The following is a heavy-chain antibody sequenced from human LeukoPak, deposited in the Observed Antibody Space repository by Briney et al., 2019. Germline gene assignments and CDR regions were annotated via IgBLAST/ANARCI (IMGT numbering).Heavy chain of an antibody. Sequence: GRSLRLSCTASGFTFGDYAMSWVRQAPGKGLEWVGFIRSKAYGGTTEYAASVKGRFTISRDDSKSIAYLQMNSLKTEDTAVYYCTRDNSAPLNHYGDYGHWLDYWGQGTLVTVSS. CDR1: GFTFGDYA. CDR2: IRSKAYGGTT. D-gene: IGHD4-17*01. J-gene: IGHJ4*02. CDR3: TRDNSAPLNHYGDYGHWLDY. V-gene: IGHV3-49*04.